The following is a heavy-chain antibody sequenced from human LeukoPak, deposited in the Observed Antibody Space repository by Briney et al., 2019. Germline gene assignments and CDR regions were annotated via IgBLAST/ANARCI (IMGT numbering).Heavy chain of an antibody. CDR3: ARVYCSSTSCYGLYYFDY. Sequence: ASVKVSCKASGYTFTSYGISWVRQAPGQGLEWMGWISAYNGNTNYAQKLQGRVTMTTDTSTSTAYMELRSLRSDDTAVYYCARVYCSSTSCYGLYYFDYWGQGTLVTVSS. CDR1: GYTFTSYG. V-gene: IGHV1-18*01. J-gene: IGHJ4*02. CDR2: ISAYNGNT. D-gene: IGHD2-2*01.